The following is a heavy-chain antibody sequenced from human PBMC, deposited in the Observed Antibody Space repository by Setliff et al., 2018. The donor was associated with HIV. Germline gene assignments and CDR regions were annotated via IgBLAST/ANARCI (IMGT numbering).Heavy chain of an antibody. Sequence: KVSCKSSGYTFTGSFMHWVRQAPGQGLEWMGWINCNSGGTYYAQNFQGRVAMTRDTSINTAYMELSRLRSDDTAVYYCARDDHGDPFDYWGQGTLVTVSS. CDR1: GYTFTGSF. D-gene: IGHD4-17*01. V-gene: IGHV1-2*02. CDR3: ARDDHGDPFDY. J-gene: IGHJ4*02. CDR2: INCNSGGT.